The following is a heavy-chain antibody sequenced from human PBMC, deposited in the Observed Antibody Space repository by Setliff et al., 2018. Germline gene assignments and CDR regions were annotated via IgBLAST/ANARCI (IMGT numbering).Heavy chain of an antibody. CDR1: GNRFTDYF. V-gene: IGHV1-2*02. CDR2: INPNSGDT. CDR3: VRSGKFGMRFWFDQ. Sequence: ASVKVSCKASGNRFTDYFLHWVRQAPGQGLEWMGWINPNSGDTHSAQKFQGRVTMTRDTSINTAYMELSSLTPDDTAFYYCVRSGKFGMRFWFDQWGLGTLVTVSS. J-gene: IGHJ5*02. D-gene: IGHD1-26*01.